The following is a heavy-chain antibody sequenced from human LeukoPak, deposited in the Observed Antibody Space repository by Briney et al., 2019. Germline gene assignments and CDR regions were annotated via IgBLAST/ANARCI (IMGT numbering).Heavy chain of an antibody. CDR1: GFTFSDYW. CDR3: ARELGYSYGFDY. CDR2: ISYDGSNK. V-gene: IGHV3-30*03. D-gene: IGHD5-18*01. Sequence: GGSLRLSCAASGFTFSDYWLGWVRQAPGKGLEWVAVISYDGSNKYYADSVKGRFTISRDNSKNTLYLQMNSLRAEDTAVYYCARELGYSYGFDYWGQGTLVTVSS. J-gene: IGHJ4*02.